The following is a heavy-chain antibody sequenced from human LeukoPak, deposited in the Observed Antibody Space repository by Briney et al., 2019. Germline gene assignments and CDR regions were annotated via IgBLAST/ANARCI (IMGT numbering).Heavy chain of an antibody. J-gene: IGHJ5*02. V-gene: IGHV4-39*01. D-gene: IGHD6-6*01. CDR1: GGSISSSSYY. CDR2: IYYSGST. CDR3: ARHPYSSSSEWFDP. Sequence: SETLSLTCTVSGGSISSSSYYWGWIRQPPGKGLEWIVSIYYSGSTYYNPSLKSRVTISVDTSKNQFSLKLSSVSAADTAVYYCARHPYSSSSEWFDPWGQGTLVTVSS.